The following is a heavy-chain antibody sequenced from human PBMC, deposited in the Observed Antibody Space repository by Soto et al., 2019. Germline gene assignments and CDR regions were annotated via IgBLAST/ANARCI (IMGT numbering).Heavy chain of an antibody. CDR3: AKPGVRSGWMGWFDP. V-gene: IGHV3-23*01. CDR2: ISGGGDST. Sequence: GGSLRLSCAASGFTFSSYVMSWVRQAPGKGLEWVSTISGGGDSTYYADSVKGRFTISRDNSKNTLYLQMNSLRAGDTAVYYCAKPGVRSGWMGWFDPWGQGTLVTVSS. J-gene: IGHJ5*02. D-gene: IGHD6-19*01. CDR1: GFTFSSYV.